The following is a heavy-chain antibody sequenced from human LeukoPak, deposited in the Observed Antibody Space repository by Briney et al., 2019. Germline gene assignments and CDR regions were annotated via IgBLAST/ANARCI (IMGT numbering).Heavy chain of an antibody. CDR3: ARGRKFYDY. CDR2: IKQDGSDK. J-gene: IGHJ4*02. CDR1: GSTFSNYW. Sequence: GGSLRLSCAASGSTFSNYWMSWVRQAPGKGLEWVANIKQDGSDKDYVDSVKGRFTISRDNAKNSLYLQMNSLRAEDTAVFHCARGRKFYDYWGQGTLVSVSS. D-gene: IGHD1-14*01. V-gene: IGHV3-7*04.